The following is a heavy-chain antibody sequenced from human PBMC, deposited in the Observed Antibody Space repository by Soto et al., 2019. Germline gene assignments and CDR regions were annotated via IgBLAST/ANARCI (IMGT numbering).Heavy chain of an antibody. V-gene: IGHV1-18*01. CDR1: GYTFTSYG. D-gene: IGHD3-16*01. CDR2: ISAYNGDT. Sequence: ASVKVSCKASGYTFTSYGISWVRQAPGQGLEWMGWISAYNGDTNYAQKLQGRVTMTTDTSTSTAYMGLRSLRSDETAVYYCARVPTSRQFRWFDPWGQGTLVTVSS. CDR3: ARVPTSRQFRWFDP. J-gene: IGHJ5*02.